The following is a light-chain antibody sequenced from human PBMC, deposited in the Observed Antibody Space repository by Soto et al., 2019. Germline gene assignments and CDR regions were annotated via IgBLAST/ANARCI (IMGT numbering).Light chain of an antibody. CDR1: SSNIGSGYD. J-gene: IGLJ1*01. Sequence: QSVLTQPPSVSGAPWQRVTISCTVGSSNIGSGYDVHWYQHLPGTAPKLLIYGNTNRPSGVPDRFSASTSATSASLATPGLQAGEEGYYSCQSYDNPLGGYVFGTGTKVPGL. CDR3: QSYDNPLGGYV. V-gene: IGLV1-40*01. CDR2: GNT.